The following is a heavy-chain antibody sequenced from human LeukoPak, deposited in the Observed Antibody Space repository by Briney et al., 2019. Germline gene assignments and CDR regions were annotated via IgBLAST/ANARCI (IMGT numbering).Heavy chain of an antibody. CDR1: GYSFTSYW. CDR3: ARLVRLGELSLEIDY. Sequence: GESLKISCKGSGYSFTSYWISGVRQMPGKGLEWMGRIDPSDSYTNYSPSFQGHVTISADKSISTAYLHWSSLKASDTAMYYCARLVRLGELSLEIDYWGQGTLVTVSP. J-gene: IGHJ4*02. D-gene: IGHD3-16*02. CDR2: IDPSDSYT. V-gene: IGHV5-10-1*01.